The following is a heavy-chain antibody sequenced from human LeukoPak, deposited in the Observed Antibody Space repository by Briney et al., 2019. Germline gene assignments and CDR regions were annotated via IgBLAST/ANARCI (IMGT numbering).Heavy chain of an antibody. V-gene: IGHV3-66*01. CDR3: ARGIVGALDAFDI. D-gene: IGHD1-26*01. J-gene: IGHJ3*02. Sequence: GGSLRLSCAASGFTVSSNYMSWVRQAPGKGLEWVSVIYSGGSTYYADSVKGRFTISRDNSKNTLYLQMNSMRAEDTAVYYCARGIVGALDAFDIWGQGTMVTVSS. CDR1: GFTVSSNY. CDR2: IYSGGST.